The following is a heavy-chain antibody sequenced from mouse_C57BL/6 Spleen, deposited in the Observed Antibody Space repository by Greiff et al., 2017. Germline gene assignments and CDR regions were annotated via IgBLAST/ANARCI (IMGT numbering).Heavy chain of an antibody. CDR2: IDPADGET. V-gene: IGHV14-2*01. D-gene: IGHD1-1*01. CDR1: GFNIKDYY. CDR3: ARSPDYYGSSYRSWYFDV. J-gene: IGHJ1*03. Sequence: VQLKESGAELVKPGASVKLSCTASGFNIKDYYMHWVKQRTEQGLEWIGRIDPADGETNYAPKFQGKATITADPSSTTAYLQLSSLTSEDTAVYYCARSPDYYGSSYRSWYFDVWGTGTTVTVSS.